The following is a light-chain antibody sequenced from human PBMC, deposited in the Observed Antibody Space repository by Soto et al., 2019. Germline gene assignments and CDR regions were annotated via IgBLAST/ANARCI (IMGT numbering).Light chain of an antibody. Sequence: QSVLTQPASVSASPGQSITISCTGTSSDVGGYNYVSWYQQHPGKAPKLMICEVNNRPSGVSNRFSGSKSGNTASLTISGLQAEDEADYYCSSYTSSSTRVFGTGTKLTVL. CDR2: EVN. CDR1: SSDVGGYNY. J-gene: IGLJ1*01. V-gene: IGLV2-14*01. CDR3: SSYTSSSTRV.